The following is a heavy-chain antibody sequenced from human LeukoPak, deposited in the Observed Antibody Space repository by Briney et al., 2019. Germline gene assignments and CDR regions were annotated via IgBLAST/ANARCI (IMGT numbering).Heavy chain of an antibody. CDR1: GGSISGYY. CDR3: AREGNIIRFLND. CDR2: IYTSGST. J-gene: IGHJ4*02. V-gene: IGHV4-4*07. D-gene: IGHD3-3*01. Sequence: SETLSLTCTVSGGSISGYYWSWIRRPAGEGLEWIGRIYTSGSTNYNPSLKSRVTMSVDTSKNQFSLKLTSVTAADTAVYYCAREGNIIRFLNDWGQGTLVTVSS.